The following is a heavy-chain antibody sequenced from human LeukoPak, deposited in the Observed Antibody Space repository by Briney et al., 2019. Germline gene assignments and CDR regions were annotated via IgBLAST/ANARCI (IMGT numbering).Heavy chain of an antibody. V-gene: IGHV1-69*05. CDR1: GGTFSSYA. J-gene: IGHJ6*02. CDR3: ARDPHGGSSSGWEYFRLYYYYYGMDV. Sequence: GASVKVSCKASGGTFSSYAISWVRQAPGQGLEWMGGIIPIFGTANYAQKLQGRVTMTTDTSTSTAYMELRSLRSDDTAVYYCARDPHGGSSSGWEYFRLYYYYYGMDVWGQGTTVTVSS. CDR2: IIPIFGTA. D-gene: IGHD6-19*01.